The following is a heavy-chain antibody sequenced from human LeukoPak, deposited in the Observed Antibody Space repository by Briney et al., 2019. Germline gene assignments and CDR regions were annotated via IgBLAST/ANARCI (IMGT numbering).Heavy chain of an antibody. CDR2: IYYSGST. J-gene: IGHJ4*02. D-gene: IGHD4-17*01. CDR3: ARGLGYGDQTSDY. CDR1: GGSISSSSYY. Sequence: SETLSLTCTVSGGSISSSSYYWGWIRQPPGKGLEWIGGIYYSGSTYYNPSLKSRVTISVDTSKNQFSLKLSSVTAADTAVYYCARGLGYGDQTSDYWGQGTLVTVSS. V-gene: IGHV4-39*07.